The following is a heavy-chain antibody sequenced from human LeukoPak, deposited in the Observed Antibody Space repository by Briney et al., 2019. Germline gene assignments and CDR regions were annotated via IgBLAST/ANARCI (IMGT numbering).Heavy chain of an antibody. J-gene: IGHJ4*02. Sequence: GGSLRLSCAASGFTFSSYSMNWVGQAPGNGLEWVSSISSSSSYIYYADSVKGRFTISRDNAKNSLYLQMKSLRAEDTAVYYCVRDPNPGYCSGGSCYTLDYWGQGTLVTVSS. D-gene: IGHD2-15*01. CDR3: VRDPNPGYCSGGSCYTLDY. V-gene: IGHV3-21*01. CDR1: GFTFSSYS. CDR2: ISSSSSYI.